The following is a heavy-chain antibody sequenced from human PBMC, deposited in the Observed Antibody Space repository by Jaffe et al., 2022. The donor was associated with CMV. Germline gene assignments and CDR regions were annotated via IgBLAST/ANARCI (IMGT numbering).Heavy chain of an antibody. V-gene: IGHV3-23*01. CDR2: VSGDGGST. J-gene: IGHJ3*02. D-gene: IGHD3-22*01. CDR1: GITFSSYT. Sequence: EVQLLESGGGLVQPGGSLRLSCAASGITFSSYTMNWVRQAPGKGLEWVSAVSGDGGSTYYADSVKGRFTVSRDNSEDTLYLQMNSLRAEDTAVYYCAAELAYDEDAFDIWGQGTMITVSS. CDR3: AAELAYDEDAFDI.